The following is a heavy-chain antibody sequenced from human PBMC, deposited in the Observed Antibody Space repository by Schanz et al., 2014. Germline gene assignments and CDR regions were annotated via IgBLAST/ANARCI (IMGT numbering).Heavy chain of an antibody. CDR3: ARDRLECGAECYSVEVFEI. Sequence: QVQLVESGGGLVKPGGSLRLSCAASGFTFSRYAMHWVRQAPGKGLEWVAIIWYDGSNKYYADSVKGRFTISRDNSKNSVSLQMNSLRAEDTAVYYCARDRLECGAECYSVEVFEIWGQGTLVIVSS. J-gene: IGHJ4*02. V-gene: IGHV3-33*08. CDR1: GFTFSRYA. CDR2: IWYDGSNK. D-gene: IGHD2-21*01.